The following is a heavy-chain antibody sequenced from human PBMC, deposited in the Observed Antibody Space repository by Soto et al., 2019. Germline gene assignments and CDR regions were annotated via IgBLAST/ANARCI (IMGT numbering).Heavy chain of an antibody. V-gene: IGHV3-66*01. CDR1: GFTVSSNY. Sequence: GGSLRLSCAASGFTVSSNYMSWVRQAPGKGLEWVSVIYSGGSTYYADSVKGRFTISRDNSKNTLYLQMNSLRAEDTAVYYCARAAYGRSSSWYFNWDWFDPWGQGTLVTVSS. CDR2: IYSGGST. D-gene: IGHD6-13*01. CDR3: ARAAYGRSSSWYFNWDWFDP. J-gene: IGHJ5*02.